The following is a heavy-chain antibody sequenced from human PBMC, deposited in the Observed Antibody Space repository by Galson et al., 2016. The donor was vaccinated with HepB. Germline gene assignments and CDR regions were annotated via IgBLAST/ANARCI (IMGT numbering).Heavy chain of an antibody. CDR3: VTEGYYGMDV. CDR1: GFTFGDYW. J-gene: IGHJ6*02. Sequence: SLRLSCAASGFTFGDYWMTWVRQAPGRGLEWVANIRRDASQTNYVDSVKGRFSISRDNAKNSLYLQMNSLRAEDTAVYYCVTEGYYGMDVWGQGTTVTVSS. CDR2: IRRDASQT. V-gene: IGHV3-7*01.